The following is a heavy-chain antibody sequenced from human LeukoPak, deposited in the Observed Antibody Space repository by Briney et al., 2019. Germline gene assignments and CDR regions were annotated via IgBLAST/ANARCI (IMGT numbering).Heavy chain of an antibody. J-gene: IGHJ5*02. CDR3: TKDFQSSPGNWFDP. V-gene: IGHV3-23*01. CDR1: GLMFSSYA. Sequence: GGSLRLSCAASGLMFSSYAMSWVRQAPGQGLEWVSAISSSGSGTYYADSVKGRFTISRDNSNNMLYLQMNSLRVEDTAVYYCTKDFQSSPGNWFDPWGQGTLVTVSS. CDR2: ISSSGSGT.